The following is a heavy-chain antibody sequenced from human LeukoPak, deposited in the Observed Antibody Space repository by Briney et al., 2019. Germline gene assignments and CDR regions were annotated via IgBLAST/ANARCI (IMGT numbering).Heavy chain of an antibody. CDR1: GFTFTNYG. D-gene: IGHD2-8*02. CDR2: IPYDGGNP. V-gene: IGHV3-30*02. J-gene: IGHJ4*02. CDR3: AKDLRTGGLFLYASDD. Sequence: GGSLRLSCAASGFTFTNYGLHWVRQAPGKGLEWMAFIPYDGGNPYYLDSVKGRFTISRDTLKNTLYLQMISLRPEDTATYYCAKDLRTGGLFLYASDDWGQGILVIVSS.